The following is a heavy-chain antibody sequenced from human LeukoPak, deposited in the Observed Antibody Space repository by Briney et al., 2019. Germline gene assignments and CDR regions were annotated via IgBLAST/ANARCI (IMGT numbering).Heavy chain of an antibody. Sequence: SETLSLTCAVYGGSFSGYYWSWIRQPPGKGLEWIGEINHSGSTNYNPSLKSRVTISVDTSKNQFSLKLSSVTAADTAVYYCARGLTPYYYGSGSYTLFDYWGQGTLVTVSS. V-gene: IGHV4-34*01. CDR1: GGSFSGYY. CDR3: ARGLTPYYYGSGSYTLFDY. J-gene: IGHJ4*02. D-gene: IGHD3-10*01. CDR2: INHSGST.